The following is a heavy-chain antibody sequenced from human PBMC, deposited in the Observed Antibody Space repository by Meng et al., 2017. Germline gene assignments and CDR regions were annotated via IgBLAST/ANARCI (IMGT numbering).Heavy chain of an antibody. V-gene: IGHV1-2*06. Sequence: QVRLVQSGAGVKKPGASMKVSCKPSGYNFPDYYIHWVRRAPGQGLEWMGRINPKSGDTHYAQKFQARVTMTGDTSISTAYMELSGLRSDDTAMYYCARDEDISAAGKLFGDYWGQGTLVTVSS. J-gene: IGHJ4*02. CDR3: ARDEDISAAGKLFGDY. CDR2: INPKSGDT. CDR1: GYNFPDYY. D-gene: IGHD6-25*01.